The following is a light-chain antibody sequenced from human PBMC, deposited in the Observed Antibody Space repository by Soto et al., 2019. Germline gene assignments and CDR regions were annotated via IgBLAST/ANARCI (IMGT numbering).Light chain of an antibody. CDR2: DVS. CDR1: SSDVGGYTY. J-gene: IGLJ2*01. V-gene: IGLV2-14*01. Sequence: QSALTQPASVSGSPGQSITISCTGTSSDVGGYTYVSWYQQHPGKAHKLMIYDVSNRPSGVSNRFSGSKSGNTASLTISGLQAEDEAYYCSSYTSSITLVVFGGGTKLTVL. CDR3: SSYTSSITLVV.